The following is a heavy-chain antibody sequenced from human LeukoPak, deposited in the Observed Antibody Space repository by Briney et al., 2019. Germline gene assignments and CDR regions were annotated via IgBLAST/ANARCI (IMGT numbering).Heavy chain of an antibody. CDR2: IKQDGSEK. V-gene: IGHV3-7*04. CDR1: RFIFSNHW. D-gene: IGHD3/OR15-3a*01. Sequence: GGSLRLSCAASRFIFSNHWMSWVRQAPGKGLEWVANIKQDGSEKYYVDSVKGRFTISRDNAKNSLYLHMNSLRAEDTAVYYCAREGLGLRAFDYWGQGTLVTVSS. CDR3: AREGLGLRAFDY. J-gene: IGHJ4*02.